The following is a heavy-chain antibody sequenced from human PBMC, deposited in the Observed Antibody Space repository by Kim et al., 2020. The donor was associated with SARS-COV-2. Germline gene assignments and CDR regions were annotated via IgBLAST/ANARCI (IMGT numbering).Heavy chain of an antibody. J-gene: IGHJ4*01. CDR2: ISGSGGST. CDR3: NTDTVVVVAATGGLEY. CDR1: GFTFSAYA. V-gene: IGHV3-23*01. Sequence: GGSLRLSCAASGFTFSAYAMSWVRQAPGKGLEWVSAISGSGGSTYHADSVKGRFTISRDNSKNTLYLQMNNLRAEDTAVYYCNTDTVVVVAATGGLEYWG. D-gene: IGHD2-15*01.